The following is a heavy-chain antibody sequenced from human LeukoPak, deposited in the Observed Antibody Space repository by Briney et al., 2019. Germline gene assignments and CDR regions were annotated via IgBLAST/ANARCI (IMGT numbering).Heavy chain of an antibody. D-gene: IGHD4-17*01. J-gene: IGHJ5*02. CDR3: VRYDYDWFDP. Sequence: ASLKLSCTASGYTFTSYYMHWVRQAPGQGLEWMGWINPNSGGTNYAQKFQVRVTITRDTSISTAYMEMSRLRSDDTAVYYCVRYDYDWFDPWGQGTLVTVSS. CDR2: INPNSGGT. CDR1: GYTFTSYY. V-gene: IGHV1-2*02.